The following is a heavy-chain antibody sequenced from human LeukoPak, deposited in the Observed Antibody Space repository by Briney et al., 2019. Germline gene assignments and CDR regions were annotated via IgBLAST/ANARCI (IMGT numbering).Heavy chain of an antibody. J-gene: IGHJ4*02. Sequence: GGSLRLSCAASGFTFSSYEMKWVRRAPGRGLEWVSYISSSGSTIYYADSVKGRFTISRDNAKNSLYLQMNSLRAEDTAVYCCAREETVPAAYFDYWGQGTLVTVSS. CDR3: AREETVPAAYFDY. CDR1: GFTFSSYE. V-gene: IGHV3-48*03. D-gene: IGHD2-2*01. CDR2: ISSSGSTI.